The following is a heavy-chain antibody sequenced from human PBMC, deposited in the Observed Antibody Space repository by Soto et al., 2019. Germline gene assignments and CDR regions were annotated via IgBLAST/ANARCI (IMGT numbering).Heavy chain of an antibody. CDR1: GFTFRHYA. D-gene: IGHD2-21*01. Sequence: EVQLLESGGGLVQPGGSLRLSCAASGFTFRHYAMSWVRQAPGKGLEWVSWVTDSGGSTDYADSVKGRFTIFRDNSKSTLYLQMNSLTAEDTAVYYCAKGEQGALALWGPGTMVTVSS. V-gene: IGHV3-23*01. J-gene: IGHJ3*01. CDR3: AKGEQGALAL. CDR2: VTDSGGST.